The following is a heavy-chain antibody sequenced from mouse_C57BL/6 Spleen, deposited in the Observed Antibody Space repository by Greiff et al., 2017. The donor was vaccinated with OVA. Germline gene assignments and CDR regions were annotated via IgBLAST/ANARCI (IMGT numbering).Heavy chain of an antibody. V-gene: IGHV1-64*01. CDR3: ARQGLLRPPYYFDY. D-gene: IGHD1-2*01. J-gene: IGHJ2*01. CDR2: IHPNSGST. CDR1: GYTFTSYW. Sequence: QVQLQQPGAELVKPGASVKLSCKASGYTFTSYWMHWVKQRPGQGLEWIGMIHPNSGSTNYNEKFKSKATLTVDKSSSTAYMQLSSLTSEDSAVYYCARQGLLRPPYYFDYWGQGTTLTVSS.